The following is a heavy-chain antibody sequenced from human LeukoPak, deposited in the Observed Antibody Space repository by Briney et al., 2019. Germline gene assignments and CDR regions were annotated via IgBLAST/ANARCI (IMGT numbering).Heavy chain of an antibody. CDR3: ARGNAHAFDI. J-gene: IGHJ3*02. D-gene: IGHD1-1*01. CDR2: ISYDGSNK. V-gene: IGHV3-30*04. CDR1: GFTFSSYA. Sequence: GGSLRLSCAASGFTFSSYAMHWVRQAPGKGLEWVAVISYDGSNKYYADSVKGRFTISRDNSKNTLYLQMNSLRAEDTAVYYCARGNAHAFDIWGQGTMVTVSS.